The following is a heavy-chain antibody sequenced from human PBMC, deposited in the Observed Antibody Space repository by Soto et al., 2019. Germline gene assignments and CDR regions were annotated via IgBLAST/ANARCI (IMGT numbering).Heavy chain of an antibody. V-gene: IGHV1-18*01. J-gene: IGHJ5*02. D-gene: IGHD6-13*01. Sequence: ASVKVSCKASGYTFTSYGISWVRQAPGQGLEWMGWISAYNGNTNYAQKLQGRVTMTTDTSTSTAYMELRSLRSDDTAVYYCARSRYSSSWYEGWFDPWGQGTLVTVCS. CDR2: ISAYNGNT. CDR3: ARSRYSSSWYEGWFDP. CDR1: GYTFTSYG.